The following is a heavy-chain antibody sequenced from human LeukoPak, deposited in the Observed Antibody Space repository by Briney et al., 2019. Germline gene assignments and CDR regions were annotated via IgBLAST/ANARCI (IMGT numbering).Heavy chain of an antibody. CDR3: AKGAVVPAAIYYYYGMDV. V-gene: IGHV3-7*03. D-gene: IGHD2-2*01. CDR1: GFTFSSQW. CDR2: IKEDGSEK. Sequence: GGSLRLSCAASGFTFSSQWMSWVRQAPGKGLEWVANIKEDGSEKSYVDSVKGRFTISRDNAKNSLYLQMNSLRAEDTAVYYCAKGAVVPAAIYYYYGMDVWGQGTTVTVSS. J-gene: IGHJ6*02.